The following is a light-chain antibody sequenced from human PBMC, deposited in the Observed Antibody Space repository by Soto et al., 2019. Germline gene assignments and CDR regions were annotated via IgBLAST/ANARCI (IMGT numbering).Light chain of an antibody. V-gene: IGLV1-40*01. CDR3: QSYDSSLSGYV. CDR1: SSNIGAGYD. CDR2: ANN. Sequence: QSVLTQLPSVSGAPGQRVTISCTGSSSNIGAGYDVHWYQQLPGTAPKLLIYANNNRPSGVPDRFSGSKSSTSVSLAITGLQAEDEADYYCQSYDSSLSGYVFGTGTKVTVL. J-gene: IGLJ1*01.